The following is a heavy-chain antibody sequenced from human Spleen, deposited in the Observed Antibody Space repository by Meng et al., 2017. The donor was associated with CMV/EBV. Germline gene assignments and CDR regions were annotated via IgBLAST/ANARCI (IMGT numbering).Heavy chain of an antibody. Sequence: GESLKISCAASGFTFDDYGMSWVRQAPGKGLEWVSGINWNGGTTGYADSVKGRFTISRDNAKNSLYLQMNSLRAEDTALYYCARQLPRYSYDSSGSSHFDYWGQGTLVTVSS. J-gene: IGHJ4*02. CDR3: ARQLPRYSYDSSGSSHFDY. CDR1: GFTFDDYG. D-gene: IGHD3-22*01. V-gene: IGHV3-20*04. CDR2: INWNGGTT.